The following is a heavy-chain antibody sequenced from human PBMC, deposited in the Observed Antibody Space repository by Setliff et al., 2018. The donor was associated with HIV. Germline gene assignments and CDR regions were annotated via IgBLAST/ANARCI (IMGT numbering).Heavy chain of an antibody. Sequence: PSETLSLTCTVSGGSISGSDYYWAWIRQPPGKGLEWIGSIYYSGTTYYNPSLKSRITISVDTSKNQFSLKLGFVTAADTAVYHCARGESSTWDLAEHFQHWGHGTLVTVSS. J-gene: IGHJ1*01. CDR3: ARGESSTWDLAEHFQH. CDR1: GGSISGSDYY. D-gene: IGHD2-2*01. CDR2: IYYSGTT. V-gene: IGHV4-39*07.